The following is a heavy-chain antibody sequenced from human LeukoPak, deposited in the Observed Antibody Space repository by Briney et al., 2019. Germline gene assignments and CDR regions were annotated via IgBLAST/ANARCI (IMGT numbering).Heavy chain of an antibody. CDR3: TKGRGGGTAYCFDY. J-gene: IGHJ4*02. CDR2: ISWNSGSI. Sequence: GRSLRLSCAASGFTSDDYAMHWVRQAPGRGLEWVSGISWNSGSIGYADSVKGRFTISRDDAKNSLYLQMSSLRAEDTAFYYCTKGRGGGTAYCFDYWGQGILVTVSP. CDR1: GFTSDDYA. V-gene: IGHV3-9*02. D-gene: IGHD1-26*01.